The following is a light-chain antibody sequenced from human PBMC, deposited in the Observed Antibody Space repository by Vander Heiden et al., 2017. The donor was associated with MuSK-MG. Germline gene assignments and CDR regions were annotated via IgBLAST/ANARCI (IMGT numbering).Light chain of an antibody. CDR2: GAS. Sequence: EIVLTQSPGTLSFSPGERASLSCRASQSVSSTYIAWYRQKPGQAPRLLIYGASTSATGIPDRFSGSGSGTDFTLTISRLEPEDCAVYYCQQYCSSPSTFGQGTKLEIK. V-gene: IGKV3-20*01. CDR3: QQYCSSPST. CDR1: QSVSSTY. J-gene: IGKJ2*01.